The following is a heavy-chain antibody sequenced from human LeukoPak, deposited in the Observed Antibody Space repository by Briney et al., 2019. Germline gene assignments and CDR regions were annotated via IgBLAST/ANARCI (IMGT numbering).Heavy chain of an antibody. V-gene: IGHV4-59*01. CDR1: GGSISSYY. CDR2: IYYSGNT. Sequence: SETLSLTCTVSGGSISSYYWSWIRQPPGKGLEWIGSIYYSGNTNYNPSLKSRVTISVDTSKNQFSLKLTSVTAADTAVYYCARARDIAVSYFGELLSSETYFDYWGQGTLVIVSS. D-gene: IGHD3-10*01. CDR3: ARARDIAVSYFGELLSSETYFDY. J-gene: IGHJ4*02.